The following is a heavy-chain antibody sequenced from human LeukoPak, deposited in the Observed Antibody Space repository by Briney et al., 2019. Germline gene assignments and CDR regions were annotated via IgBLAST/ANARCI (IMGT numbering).Heavy chain of an antibody. CDR2: ISGSGGST. V-gene: IGHV3-23*01. D-gene: IGHD5-24*01. CDR3: AKLADGYNKVHDY. CDR1: GFTFSSYA. J-gene: IGHJ4*02. Sequence: GGSLRLSCAASGFTFSSYAMSWVRQAPGKRLEWVSAISGSGGSTYYADSVKGRFTISRDSSKNTLYLQMNSLRAEDTAVYYCAKLADGYNKVHDYWGQGTLVTVSS.